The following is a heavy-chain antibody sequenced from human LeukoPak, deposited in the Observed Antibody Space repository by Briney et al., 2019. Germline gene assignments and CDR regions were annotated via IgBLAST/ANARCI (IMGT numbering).Heavy chain of an antibody. J-gene: IGHJ5*02. CDR3: ARGRGRGSMITFGGVRLFDP. D-gene: IGHD3-16*01. V-gene: IGHV4-61*01. CDR2: IYYSGST. CDR1: GGSVSSGSYY. Sequence: SETLSLTCTVSGGSVSSGSYYWSWIRQPPGKGLEWIGYIYYSGSTNYNPSLKSRVTISVDTSKNQFSLKLSSVTAADTAVYYCARGRGRGSMITFGGVRLFDPWGQGTLVTVSS.